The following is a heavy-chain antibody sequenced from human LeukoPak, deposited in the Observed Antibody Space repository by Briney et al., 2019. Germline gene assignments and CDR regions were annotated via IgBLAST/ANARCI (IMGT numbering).Heavy chain of an antibody. Sequence: SETLPLTCTVSGGSISSSSYYWGWIRQPPGKGLEWIGSIYYSGSTYYNPSLKSRVTISVDTSKNQFSLKLSSVTAADTAVYYCARDTRGTSWGHELRAFDIWGQGTMVTVSS. CDR1: GGSISSSSYY. CDR2: IYYSGST. D-gene: IGHD2-2*01. J-gene: IGHJ3*02. CDR3: ARDTRGTSWGHELRAFDI. V-gene: IGHV4-39*07.